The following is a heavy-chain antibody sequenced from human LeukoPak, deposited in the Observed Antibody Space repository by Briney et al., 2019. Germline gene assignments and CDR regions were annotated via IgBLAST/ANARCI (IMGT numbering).Heavy chain of an antibody. CDR3: ARSWVSGYGTVLDY. J-gene: IGHJ4*02. CDR2: IYPGDSDT. D-gene: IGHD5-18*01. Sequence: GESLKISCKASGYRFTTYWIGWVRQMPGKGLEWMGFIYPGDSDTRYSPSFQGQVTISADKSISTAYLQWSSLRASDTAIYYCARSWVSGYGTVLDYWGQGTLVTVSS. V-gene: IGHV5-51*01. CDR1: GYRFTTYW.